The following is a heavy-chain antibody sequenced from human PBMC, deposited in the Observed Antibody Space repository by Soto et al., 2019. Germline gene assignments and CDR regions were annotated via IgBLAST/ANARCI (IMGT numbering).Heavy chain of an antibody. CDR2: ISGSGGRS. V-gene: IGHV3-23*01. Sequence: EVQLLDSGGGLVQPGGSLRLSCAASGFTFSNYAMTWVRQGPGKGLEWVSGISGSGGRSYYADSVKGRFTISRDTSKNTLYLQMNSLRAEDTAVYYCAKDYFVLSSGQPNYFDYWGQGTLVTVSS. D-gene: IGHD6-25*01. CDR3: AKDYFVLSSGQPNYFDY. J-gene: IGHJ4*02. CDR1: GFTFSNYA.